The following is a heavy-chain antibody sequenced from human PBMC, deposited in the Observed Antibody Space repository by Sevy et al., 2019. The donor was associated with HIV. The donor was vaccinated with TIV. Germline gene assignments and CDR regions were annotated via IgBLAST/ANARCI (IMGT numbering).Heavy chain of an antibody. CDR3: AKDCSGGSCYFDY. D-gene: IGHD2-15*01. J-gene: IGHJ4*02. Sequence: GGSLRLSCTASGFTFSSSGMHWVRQAPGEGLEWVAVIWYDGSNKYYGDSVKGRFTISRDNSKNMLYLQMNSLRAEDTAVYYCAKDCSGGSCYFDYWGQGTLVTVSS. CDR2: IWYDGSNK. CDR1: GFTFSSSG. V-gene: IGHV3-33*06.